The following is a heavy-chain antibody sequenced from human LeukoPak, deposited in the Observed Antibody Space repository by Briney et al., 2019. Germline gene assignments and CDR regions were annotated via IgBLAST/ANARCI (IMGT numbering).Heavy chain of an antibody. Sequence: ASVTVSFTASGYTFTSYYMHWVRQAPGQGVEWMGLINPSGGSTTYAQKFQGRITMTRDISTTTVYMELSSLRSEDTAVYYCARSGRNYGSGSPIDYWGQGTLVTVSS. CDR1: GYTFTSYY. CDR3: ARSGRNYGSGSPIDY. CDR2: INPSGGST. V-gene: IGHV1-46*01. J-gene: IGHJ4*02. D-gene: IGHD3-10*01.